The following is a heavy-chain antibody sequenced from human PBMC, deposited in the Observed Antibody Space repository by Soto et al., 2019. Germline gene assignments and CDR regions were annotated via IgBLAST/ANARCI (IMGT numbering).Heavy chain of an antibody. CDR1: GFSFTAYI. D-gene: IGHD5-12*01. CDR3: EKGGWLDY. J-gene: IGHJ4*02. V-gene: IGHV3-23*01. Sequence: EVHLLESGGDLVQPGGSLRLSCAASGFSFTAYIMSWFRQAPGQGREWVSAISVSGDKTYYADSVKGRFTISRDEAKNTLYLQLNSLRVDDTAIYYCEKGGWLDYCGQGTLVTVSS. CDR2: ISVSGDKT.